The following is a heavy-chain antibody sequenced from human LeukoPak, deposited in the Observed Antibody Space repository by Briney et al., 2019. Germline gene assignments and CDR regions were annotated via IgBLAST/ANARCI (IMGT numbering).Heavy chain of an antibody. V-gene: IGHV4-4*07. CDR3: ASSMVRGLTPDNWFDP. D-gene: IGHD3-10*01. J-gene: IGHJ5*02. Sequence: GSLRLSCAASGFTFSSYEMNWIRQPAGKGLEWIGHIYISGSTNYNPSLKSRVTMSVDTSKNQFSLKLSSVTAADTAVYYCASSMVRGLTPDNWFDPWGQGTLVTVSS. CDR1: GFTFSSYE. CDR2: IYISGST.